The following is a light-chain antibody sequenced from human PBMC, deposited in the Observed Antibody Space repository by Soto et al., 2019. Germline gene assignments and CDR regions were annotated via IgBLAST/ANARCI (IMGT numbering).Light chain of an antibody. J-gene: IGLJ3*02. CDR3: SSYSSGSTLLV. Sequence: QSVLTQPASVSGSPGQSITISCTGTNSDIGGYDYVSWYQQHPGKAPKLLIYEVGHRPSGVSNRFSGSKSGNTASLTVSGLQAEDEADYYCSSYSSGSTLLVFGGGTQLTVL. V-gene: IGLV2-14*01. CDR2: EVG. CDR1: NSDIGGYDY.